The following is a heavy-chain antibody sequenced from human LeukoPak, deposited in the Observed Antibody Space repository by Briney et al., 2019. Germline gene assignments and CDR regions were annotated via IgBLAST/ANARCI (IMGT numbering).Heavy chain of an antibody. J-gene: IGHJ4*02. CDR2: INPNSGGT. Sequence: ASVKVSCKASGYTFTSYYMHWVRQTPGQGLEWMGWINPNSGGTNYAQKFQGWVTMTRDTSISTAYMELSRLRSDDTAVYYCARESVGGGFDYWGQGTLVTVSS. D-gene: IGHD3-16*01. CDR3: ARESVGGGFDY. CDR1: GYTFTSYY. V-gene: IGHV1-2*04.